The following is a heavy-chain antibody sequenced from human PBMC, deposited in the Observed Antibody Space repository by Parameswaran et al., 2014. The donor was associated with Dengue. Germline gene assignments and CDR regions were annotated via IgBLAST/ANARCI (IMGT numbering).Heavy chain of an antibody. J-gene: IGHJ4*02. CDR3: ARAGRGYDLGFDY. Sequence: RWIRQPPGKGLEWIGYIYYSGSTNYNPSLKSRVTISVDTSKNQFSLKLSSVTAADTAVYYCARAGRGYDLGFDYWGQGNPGHRLL. V-gene: IGHV4-59*01. D-gene: IGHD5-12*01. CDR2: IYYSGST.